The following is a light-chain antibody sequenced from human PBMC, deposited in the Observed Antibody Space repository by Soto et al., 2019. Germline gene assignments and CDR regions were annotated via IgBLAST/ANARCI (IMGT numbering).Light chain of an antibody. V-gene: IGKV3-20*01. CDR1: QSVISSH. CDR2: GSS. CDR3: MQALQTPPT. Sequence: EILLTQSPGTLSLAPWEIDNLSWMPSQSVISSHLVWYQQKPGQAPRLLIYGSSVRATGIPDRFSGSGSGTDFTLKISRVEAEDVGVYYCMQALQTPPTFGQGTRLENK. J-gene: IGKJ5*01.